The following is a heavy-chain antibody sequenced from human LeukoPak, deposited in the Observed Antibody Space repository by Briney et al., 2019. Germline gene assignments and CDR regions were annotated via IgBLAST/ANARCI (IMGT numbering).Heavy chain of an antibody. J-gene: IGHJ4*02. CDR1: GFTFSSYA. Sequence: PGGSLRLSCAASGFTFSSYAMHWVRQAPGKGLEWAAVISYDGSNKYYADSVKGRFTISRDNSKNTLYLQMNSLRAEDTVVYYCARDPFSDGVSPNFDYWGQGTLVTVSS. V-gene: IGHV3-30*04. CDR2: ISYDGSNK. CDR3: ARDPFSDGVSPNFDY. D-gene: IGHD2-8*01.